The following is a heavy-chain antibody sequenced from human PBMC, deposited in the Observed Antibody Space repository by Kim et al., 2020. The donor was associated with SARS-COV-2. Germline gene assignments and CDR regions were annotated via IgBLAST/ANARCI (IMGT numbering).Heavy chain of an antibody. CDR3: ATDRRSLKAGIYNVYFDY. V-gene: IGHV3-33*05. D-gene: IGHD3-10*01. CDR1: GFTFSGYG. J-gene: IGHJ4*02. CDR2: ISHDGSIK. Sequence: GGSLRLSCVASGFTFSGYGMHWVRQAPGKGLEWVAFISHDGSIKYYVDSVKGRFSISRDNSKNTLYLQMNSLRAEDTAVYYCATDRRSLKAGIYNVYFDYWGQGSLVTVSS.